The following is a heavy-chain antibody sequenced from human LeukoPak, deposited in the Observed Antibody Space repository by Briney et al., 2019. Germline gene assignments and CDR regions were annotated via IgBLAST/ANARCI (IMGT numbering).Heavy chain of an antibody. D-gene: IGHD6-19*01. J-gene: IGHJ4*02. CDR2: TNEHGTII. V-gene: IGHV3-74*01. CDR1: GFSFSNYW. Sequence: GGSLRLSCAASGFSFSNYWFHWVRQAPGEGLVWVSRTNEHGTIINYADSVKGRFTISRDNSKNTLYLQMNSLRAEDTAVYYCATDSTYSSGWDQLLDYWGQGTLVTVSS. CDR3: ATDSTYSSGWDQLLDY.